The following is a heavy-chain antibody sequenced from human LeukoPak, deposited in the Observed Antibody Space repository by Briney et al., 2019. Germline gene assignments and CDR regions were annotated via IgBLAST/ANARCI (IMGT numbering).Heavy chain of an antibody. D-gene: IGHD2-2*01. CDR2: IIPIFGTA. Sequence: SVKVSCKAFGGTFSSYAISWVRQAPGQGLEWMGGIIPIFGTANYAQKFQGRVTITADESTSTAYMELSSLRSEDTAVYYCARDRAQAVVVPAAMDMGVGWQLVDAFDIWGQGTMVTVSS. CDR3: ARDRAQAVVVPAAMDMGVGWQLVDAFDI. J-gene: IGHJ3*02. V-gene: IGHV1-69*01. CDR1: GGTFSSYA.